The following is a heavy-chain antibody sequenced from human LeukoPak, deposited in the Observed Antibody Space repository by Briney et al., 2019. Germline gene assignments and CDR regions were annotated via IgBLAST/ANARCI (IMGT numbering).Heavy chain of an antibody. D-gene: IGHD2-2*01. CDR2: ISYDGSNK. CDR1: GFTFSSYA. CDR3: AKDPRMYQLTNPSDY. Sequence: GGSLRLSCAASGFTFSSYAMSWVRQAPEKGLEWVSFISYDGSNKYYADSVKGRFTISRDNSKNTLYLQMNSLRAEDTALYYCAKDPRMYQLTNPSDYWGQGTLVTVSS. V-gene: IGHV3-30*18. J-gene: IGHJ4*02.